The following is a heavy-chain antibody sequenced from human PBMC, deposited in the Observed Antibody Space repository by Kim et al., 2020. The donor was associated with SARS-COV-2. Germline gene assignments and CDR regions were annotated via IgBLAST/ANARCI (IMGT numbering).Heavy chain of an antibody. CDR1: GYTFTGYY. D-gene: IGHD4-17*01. V-gene: IGHV1-2*02. J-gene: IGHJ4*02. Sequence: ASVKVSCKASGYTFTGYYMHWVRQAPGQGLEWMGWINPNSGGTNYAQKFQGRVTMTRDTSISTAYMELSRLRSDDTAVYYCARHHPPLRYGDYPDYWGQGTLVTVSS. CDR2: INPNSGGT. CDR3: ARHHPPLRYGDYPDY.